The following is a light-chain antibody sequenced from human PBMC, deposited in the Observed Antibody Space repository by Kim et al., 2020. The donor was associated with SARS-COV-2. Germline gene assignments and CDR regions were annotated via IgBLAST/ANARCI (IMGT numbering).Light chain of an antibody. Sequence: SASIGDRVTITCRASQNIRSGLAWFQQKSEKAPKSLIYDVSTLQSGVPSRFSGSGSGTEFNLTISSLQPEDFATYHCQQYASYPYTFGPGTKLEI. V-gene: IGKV1D-16*01. J-gene: IGKJ2*01. CDR2: DVS. CDR3: QQYASYPYT. CDR1: QNIRSG.